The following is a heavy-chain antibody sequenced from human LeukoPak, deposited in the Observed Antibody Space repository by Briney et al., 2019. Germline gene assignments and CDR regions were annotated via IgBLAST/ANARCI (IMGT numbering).Heavy chain of an antibody. V-gene: IGHV3-74*01. CDR3: VLDLFSSFAFDI. CDR2: INSDGSST. CDR1: GFTFSRYW. D-gene: IGHD3/OR15-3a*01. J-gene: IGHJ3*02. Sequence: GGSLRLSCAASGFTFSRYWMHWVRQAPGKGLLWVSRINSDGSSTYYADSVKGRFTTSRDNAKNTLHLQMNSLTAEDTAVYYCVLDLFSSFAFDIWGQGTMVTVSS.